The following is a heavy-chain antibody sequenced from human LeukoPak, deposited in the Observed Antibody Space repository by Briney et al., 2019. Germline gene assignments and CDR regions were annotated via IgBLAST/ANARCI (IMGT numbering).Heavy chain of an antibody. J-gene: IGHJ5*02. V-gene: IGHV3-21*01. CDR2: ISSSSSYI. Sequence: GGSLRLSCAASGFTFSSYSMNWVRQAPGKGLEWVSSISSSSSYIYYADSVKGRFTISRDNAKNSLYLQMNSLRAEDTAVYYCARDPSPILEWLNWFDPWGQGTLVTVSS. CDR1: GFTFSSYS. CDR3: ARDPSPILEWLNWFDP. D-gene: IGHD3-3*01.